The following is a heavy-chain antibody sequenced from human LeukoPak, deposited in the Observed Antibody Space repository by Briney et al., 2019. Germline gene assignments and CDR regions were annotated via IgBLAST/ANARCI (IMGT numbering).Heavy chain of an antibody. CDR3: ATWGLGGGYYYGMDV. D-gene: IGHD2-15*01. V-gene: IGHV1-24*01. CDR2: FDPEDGET. J-gene: IGHJ6*02. CDR1: GYTLTELS. Sequence: ASVKVSCKVSGYTLTELSMHWVRQAPGKGLERMGGFDPEDGETIYAQKFQGRVTMTEDTSTDTAYMELSSLRSEDTAVYYCATWGLGGGYYYGMDVWGQGTTVTVSS.